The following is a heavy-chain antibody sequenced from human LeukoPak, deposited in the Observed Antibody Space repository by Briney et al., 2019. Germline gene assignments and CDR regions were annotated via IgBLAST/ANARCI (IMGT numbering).Heavy chain of an antibody. CDR3: ARQGYDFWSGPGAFDI. J-gene: IGHJ3*02. CDR2: INHSGST. V-gene: IGHV4-34*01. D-gene: IGHD3-3*01. Sequence: PSETLSLTCAVYGGSFSGYYWSWIRQPPGKGLEWIGEINHSGSTNYNPSLKSRVTISADTSKNQFSLKLSSVTAADTAVYYCARQGYDFWSGPGAFDIWGQGTMVTVSS. CDR1: GGSFSGYY.